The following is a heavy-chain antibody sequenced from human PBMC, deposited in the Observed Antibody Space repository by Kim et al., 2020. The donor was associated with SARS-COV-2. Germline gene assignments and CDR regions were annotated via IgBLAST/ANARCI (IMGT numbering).Heavy chain of an antibody. CDR1: GFTFDDYA. J-gene: IGHJ4*02. V-gene: IGHV3-43*02. D-gene: IGHD3-3*01. CDR3: AKDIATSFWSGYHDY. CDR2: ISWDGGST. Sequence: GGSLRLSCAASGFTFDDYAMHWVRQAPGKGLEWVSLISWDGGSTYYADSVKGRFTISRDNSKNSLYLQMNSLRTEDTALYYCAKDIATSFWSGYHDYWGQGTLVTVSS.